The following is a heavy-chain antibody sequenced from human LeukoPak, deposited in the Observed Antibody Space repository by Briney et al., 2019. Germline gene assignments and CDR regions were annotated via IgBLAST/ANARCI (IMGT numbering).Heavy chain of an antibody. D-gene: IGHD2-15*01. Sequence: PGGSLRLSCAASGFTFSSYAMSWVRQAPGKGLEWVSAISGSGGSTYYADSVKGRFTISRDNSKNTLYLQMNSLRAEDTAVYYCARASLSSLLTFDYWGQGTLVTVSS. CDR1: GFTFSSYA. CDR3: ARASLSSLLTFDY. CDR2: ISGSGGST. V-gene: IGHV3-23*01. J-gene: IGHJ4*02.